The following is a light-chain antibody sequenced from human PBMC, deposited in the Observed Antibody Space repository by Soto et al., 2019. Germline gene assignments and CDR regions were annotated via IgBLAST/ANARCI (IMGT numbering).Light chain of an antibody. J-gene: IGKJ1*01. CDR1: QSVSSNY. CDR2: GAS. CDR3: QQYGSSPRT. V-gene: IGKV3-20*01. Sequence: EILLTQSPATLSLSQGERATLSCRASQSVSSNYLAWYQQKPGQAPRLLIYGASSRATGIPDRFSGSGSGTDFTLSISRLESEDFAVYYCQQYGSSPRTFGQGTKVDIK.